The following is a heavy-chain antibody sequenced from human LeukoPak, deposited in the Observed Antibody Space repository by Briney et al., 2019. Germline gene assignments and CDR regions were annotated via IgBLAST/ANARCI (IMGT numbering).Heavy chain of an antibody. CDR1: GGSISSDYY. Sequence: SETLSLTCTVSGGSISSDYYWSWIRQPPGERLEWIGYIYYNEDTYSNPSLKSRVTISVDTSKNQFSLKLSSVTAADTAVYYCARHYYGSGSYLLDPWGQGTLVTVSS. CDR3: ARHYYGSGSYLLDP. J-gene: IGHJ5*02. D-gene: IGHD3-10*01. V-gene: IGHV4-59*08. CDR2: IYYNEDT.